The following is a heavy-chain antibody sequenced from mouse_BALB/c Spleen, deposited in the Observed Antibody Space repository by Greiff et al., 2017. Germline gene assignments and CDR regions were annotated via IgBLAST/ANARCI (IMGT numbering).Heavy chain of an antibody. J-gene: IGHJ1*01. CDR2: ISSGGST. CDR1: GFTFSSYA. D-gene: IGHD1-1*01. V-gene: IGHV5-6-5*01. Sequence: DVMLVESGGGLVKPGGSLKLSCAASGFTFSSYAMSWVRQTPEKRLEWVASISSGGSTYYPDSVKGRFTISRDNARNILYLQMSSLRSEDTAMYYCARVPLYYGSSYGYFDVWGAGTTVTVSS. CDR3: ARVPLYYGSSYGYFDV.